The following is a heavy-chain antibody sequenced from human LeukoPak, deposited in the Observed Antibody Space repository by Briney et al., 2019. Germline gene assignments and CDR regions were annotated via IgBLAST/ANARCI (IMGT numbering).Heavy chain of an antibody. CDR3: ARPNTALGAFDI. CDR1: GGSFSGYY. CDR2: IYYSGST. V-gene: IGHV4-59*08. J-gene: IGHJ3*02. Sequence: SETLSLTCAVYGGSFSGYYWSWIRQPPGKGLEWIGYIYYSGSTNYNPSLKSRVTISVDTSKNQFSLKLSSVTAADTAVYYCARPNTALGAFDIWGQGTMVTVSS. D-gene: IGHD5-18*01.